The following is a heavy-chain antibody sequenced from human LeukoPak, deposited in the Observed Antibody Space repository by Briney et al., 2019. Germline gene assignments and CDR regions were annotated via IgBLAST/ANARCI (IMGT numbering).Heavy chain of an antibody. CDR2: IIPIFGTA. Sequence: SVKVSCKASGGTFSSYAISWVRQAPGQGLEWMGGIIPIFGTANYAQKFQGRVTITTDESTSTAYMELSRLRSDDTAVYYCARARVYCSSTSCYTGPFDYWGQGTLVTVSS. CDR1: GGTFSSYA. J-gene: IGHJ4*02. CDR3: ARARVYCSSTSCYTGPFDY. V-gene: IGHV1-69*05. D-gene: IGHD2-2*02.